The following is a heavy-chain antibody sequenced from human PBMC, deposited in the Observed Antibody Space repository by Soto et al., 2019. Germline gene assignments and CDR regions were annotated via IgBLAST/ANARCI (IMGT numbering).Heavy chain of an antibody. D-gene: IGHD3-9*01. V-gene: IGHV1-18*01. J-gene: IGHJ3*02. CDR2: ISAYNGNT. CDR1: GYTFTSYG. Sequence: QVPLVQSGAEVKKPGASVKVSCKASGYTFTSYGISWVRQAPGQGLEWMGWISAYNGNTNYAQKLKGRVTMTTDTSTSTAYMELRSLRSDDTAVYYCTSEKEEYYDILTGYLNAFDIWGQGTMVTVSS. CDR3: TSEKEEYYDILTGYLNAFDI.